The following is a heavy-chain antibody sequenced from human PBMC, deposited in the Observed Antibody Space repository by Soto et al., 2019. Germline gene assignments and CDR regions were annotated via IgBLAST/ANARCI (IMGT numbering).Heavy chain of an antibody. Sequence: SETLSLTCTVSGGSISNYYWNWIRQSPGKGLEWIGYIYSSGSTHYNPSLQNRVTISIDTSKNQVSLKVNSVTAADTAVYYCARDHPHSYGVYYLDYWGQGTPVT. CDR3: ARDHPHSYGVYYLDY. CDR2: IYSSGST. V-gene: IGHV4-59*01. CDR1: GGSISNYY. D-gene: IGHD5-18*01. J-gene: IGHJ4*02.